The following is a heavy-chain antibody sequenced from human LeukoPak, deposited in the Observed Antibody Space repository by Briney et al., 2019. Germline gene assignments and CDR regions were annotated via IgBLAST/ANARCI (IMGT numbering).Heavy chain of an antibody. CDR2: IKCKTDGGTT. Sequence: GGCLSLSCGASGFTLSNDWMSWVRQAPGKGLEWVGRIKCKTDGGTTDYAAPVQGRFTISRDDSKNTLYLQMNSLKTEDTAVYYCTTARLYYYYGMDVWGKGTTVTVSS. CDR3: TTARLYYYYGMDV. J-gene: IGHJ6*04. CDR1: GFTLSNDW. V-gene: IGHV3-15*01. D-gene: IGHD5-12*01.